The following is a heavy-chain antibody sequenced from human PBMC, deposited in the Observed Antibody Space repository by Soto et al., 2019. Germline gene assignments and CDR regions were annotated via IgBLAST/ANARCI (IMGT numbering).Heavy chain of an antibody. Sequence: GGSLRLSCAASGFTFSSYDMHWVRQATGKGLEWVSAIGTAGDTYYPGSVKGRFTISRENAKNSLYLQMNSLRAEDTAVYYCAREDRDSSGYLGWFDPWGQGTLVTVSS. V-gene: IGHV3-13*01. J-gene: IGHJ5*02. CDR2: IGTAGDT. CDR3: AREDRDSSGYLGWFDP. D-gene: IGHD3-22*01. CDR1: GFTFSSYD.